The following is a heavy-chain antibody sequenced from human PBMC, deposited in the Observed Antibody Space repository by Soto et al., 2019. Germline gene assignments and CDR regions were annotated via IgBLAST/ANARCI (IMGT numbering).Heavy chain of an antibody. CDR3: TTNHDYRIYYYYYGMDV. V-gene: IGHV3-23*01. Sequence: GGSLRLSCAASRFTFSSYAMSWVRQAPGKGLEWVSVISGSGASTYYTDSVKGRFTISRDNSKNTLYLQMNGLRAEDTAVYYCTTNHDYRIYYYYYGMDVWGQGTTVSVSS. D-gene: IGHD4-4*01. CDR2: ISGSGAST. CDR1: RFTFSSYA. J-gene: IGHJ6*02.